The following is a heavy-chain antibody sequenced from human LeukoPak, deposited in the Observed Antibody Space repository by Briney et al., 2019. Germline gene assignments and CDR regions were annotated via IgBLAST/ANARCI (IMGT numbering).Heavy chain of an antibody. Sequence: SVKVSCKASGYTFTSYDINWVRQATGQGLEWMGGIIPIFATANYAQKFQGRVTITADESTSTAYMELSSLRSEDTAVYYCARGPITTRSHFDYWGQGTLVTVSS. CDR2: IIPIFATA. CDR3: ARGPITTRSHFDY. CDR1: GYTFTSYD. J-gene: IGHJ4*02. V-gene: IGHV1-69*13. D-gene: IGHD3-22*01.